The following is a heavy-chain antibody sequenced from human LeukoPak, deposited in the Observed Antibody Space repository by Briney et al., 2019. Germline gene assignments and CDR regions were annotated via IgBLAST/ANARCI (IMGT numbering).Heavy chain of an antibody. J-gene: IGHJ3*02. Sequence: ASVKVSCKACGGTFSSYAISWVRQAPGQGLEWMGGIIPIFGTANYAQKFQGRVTITTDESTSTAYMELSSLRSEDTAVYYCASETYSGSAFDIWGQGTMVTVSS. V-gene: IGHV1-69*05. CDR2: IIPIFGTA. D-gene: IGHD1-26*01. CDR1: GGTFSSYA. CDR3: ASETYSGSAFDI.